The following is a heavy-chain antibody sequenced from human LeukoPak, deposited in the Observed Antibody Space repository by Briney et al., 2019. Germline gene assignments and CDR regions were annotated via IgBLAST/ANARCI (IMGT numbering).Heavy chain of an antibody. J-gene: IGHJ6*03. CDR1: GFTFDDYG. CDR2: INWNGGST. D-gene: IGHD1-26*01. CDR3: ARAAAETSYSGSYYGYYYYYMDV. Sequence: PGGSLRLSCAASGFTFDDYGMSWVRQAPGKGLEWVSGINWNGGSTGYADSVKGRFTISRDNAKNSLYLQMNSLRAEDTALYYCARAAAETSYSGSYYGYYYYYMDVWGKGTTVTVSS. V-gene: IGHV3-20*04.